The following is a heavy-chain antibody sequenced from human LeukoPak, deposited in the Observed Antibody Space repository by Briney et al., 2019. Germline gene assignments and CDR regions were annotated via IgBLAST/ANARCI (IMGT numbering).Heavy chain of an antibody. Sequence: SETLSLTCTVSGYSISSGYYWDFTRQTPGKGLEWIGNIYQSGITHYNPSLKSRVTISIDTSKNEFSLKVSSVTAADTAVYYCARSNGWFFDYWGQGTLVIVSS. CDR2: IYQSGIT. CDR1: GYSISSGYY. CDR3: ARSNGWFFDY. V-gene: IGHV4-38-2*02. D-gene: IGHD6-19*01. J-gene: IGHJ4*02.